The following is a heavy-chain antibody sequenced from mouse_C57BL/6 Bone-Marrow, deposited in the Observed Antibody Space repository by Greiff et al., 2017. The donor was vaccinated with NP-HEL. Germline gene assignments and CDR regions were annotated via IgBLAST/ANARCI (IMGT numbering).Heavy chain of an antibody. CDR2: IYPGSGST. CDR1: GYPFTRYW. D-gene: IGHD2-2*01. CDR3: ARWFFAWFAY. Sequence: QVQLQQPGAELVKPGASVKMSCKASGYPFTRYWITWVKQRPGQGLEWIGDIYPGSGSTNYNEKFKSKATLTVDTSASTAYMQLSSLTSEDSAVYYCARWFFAWFAYWGQGTLVTVSA. V-gene: IGHV1-55*01. J-gene: IGHJ3*01.